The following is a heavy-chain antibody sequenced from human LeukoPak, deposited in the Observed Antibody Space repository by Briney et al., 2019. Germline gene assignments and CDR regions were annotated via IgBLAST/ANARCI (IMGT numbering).Heavy chain of an antibody. V-gene: IGHV4-59*11. CDR2: IYDSGST. Sequence: SETLSLTCTVSGGSISSHHWSWIRQPPGKGLEWIGYIYDSGSTNYNPSLKSRVTISVDTSKNQFSLKLSSVTAADTAVYYCLLAARPSYFDYWGQGTLVTVSS. D-gene: IGHD6-6*01. CDR1: GGSISSHH. CDR3: LLAARPSYFDY. J-gene: IGHJ4*02.